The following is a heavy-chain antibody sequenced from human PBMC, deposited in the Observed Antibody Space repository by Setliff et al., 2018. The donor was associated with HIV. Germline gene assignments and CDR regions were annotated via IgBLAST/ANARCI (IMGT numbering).Heavy chain of an antibody. CDR1: GGTFSNYA. J-gene: IGHJ6*02. CDR3: ARGGSGHYYYYYGMDV. Sequence: SVKVSCKASGGTFSNYAISWVRQAPGQELEWMGGIIPIFGTANYAQKFQGRVTITTDESTSTAYMELSSLRSEDTAVYYCARGGSGHYYYYYGMDVWGQGTTVTVSS. D-gene: IGHD2-15*01. CDR2: IIPIFGTA. V-gene: IGHV1-69*05.